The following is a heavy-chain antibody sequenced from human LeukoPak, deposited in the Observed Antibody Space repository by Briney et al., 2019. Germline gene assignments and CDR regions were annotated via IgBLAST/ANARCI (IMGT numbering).Heavy chain of an antibody. V-gene: IGHV4-59*01. Sequence: SETLSLTCTVSGGSISSYYWSWIRQPPGKGLEWIGYIYYSGSTNYNPSLKSRVTISVDTSKNQFSLKLSSVTSADTAVYYCARTTEGGYTYDYFYYYYMDVWGKGTTVTISS. D-gene: IGHD5-18*01. CDR3: ARTTEGGYTYDYFYYYYMDV. J-gene: IGHJ6*03. CDR2: IYYSGST. CDR1: GGSISSYY.